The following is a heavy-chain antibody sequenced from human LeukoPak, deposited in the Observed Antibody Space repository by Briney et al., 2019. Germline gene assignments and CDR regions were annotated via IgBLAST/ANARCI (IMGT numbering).Heavy chain of an antibody. Sequence: SVKVSCKASGGTFSSYAISWVRQAPGQGLEWMGGIIPIFGTANYAQKFQGRVTITADESTSTAYMELSSLRSEDTAVYYCARVWSGYDYCGMDVWGQGTTVTVSS. CDR2: IIPIFGTA. J-gene: IGHJ6*02. D-gene: IGHD3-3*01. V-gene: IGHV1-69*13. CDR3: ARVWSGYDYCGMDV. CDR1: GGTFSSYA.